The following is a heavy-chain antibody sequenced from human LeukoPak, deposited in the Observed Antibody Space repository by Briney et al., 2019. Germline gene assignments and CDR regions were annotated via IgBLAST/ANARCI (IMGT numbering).Heavy chain of an antibody. D-gene: IGHD3-3*01. CDR1: GGPFSGYY. CDR2: INHSGST. V-gene: IGHV4-34*01. Sequence: SETPSLTCAVYGGPFSGYYWSWIRQPPGKGLGWIGEINHSGSTNYNPSLKSRVTISVDTSKNQFSLKLSSVTAADTAVYYCARDPPDDTIFGVVTQPTIPNYFDYWGQGTLVTVSS. CDR3: ARDPPDDTIFGVVTQPTIPNYFDY. J-gene: IGHJ4*02.